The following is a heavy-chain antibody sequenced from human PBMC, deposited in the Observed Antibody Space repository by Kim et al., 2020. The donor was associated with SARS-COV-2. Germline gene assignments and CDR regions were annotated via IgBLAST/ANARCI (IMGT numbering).Heavy chain of an antibody. CDR2: IYYSGST. CDR3: ARVGYCSGGSCYSYYYYYGMDV. J-gene: IGHJ6*02. Sequence: SETLSLTCTVSGGSISSSSYNWGWIRQPPGKGLEWIGSIYYSGSTYYNPSLKSRVTISVDTSKNQFSLKLSSVTAADTAVYYCARVGYCSGGSCYSYYYYYGMDVWGQGTTVTVSS. CDR1: GGSISSSSYN. V-gene: IGHV4-39*07. D-gene: IGHD2-15*01.